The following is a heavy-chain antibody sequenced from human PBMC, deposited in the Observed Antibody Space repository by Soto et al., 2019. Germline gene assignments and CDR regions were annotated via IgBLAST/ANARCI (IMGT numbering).Heavy chain of an antibody. CDR1: GFSLSNSRMG. Sequence: QVTLKESGPVLVKPTETLTLTCTVSGFSLSNSRMGVSWIRQPPGKALEWLAHIFSNDEKSYSTSLKSKLTIXKXXSKSQVVLTMTNMDPVDTATYYCARINDILTGFDYWGQGTLVTASS. V-gene: IGHV2-26*01. J-gene: IGHJ4*02. D-gene: IGHD3-9*01. CDR2: IFSNDEK. CDR3: ARINDILTGFDY.